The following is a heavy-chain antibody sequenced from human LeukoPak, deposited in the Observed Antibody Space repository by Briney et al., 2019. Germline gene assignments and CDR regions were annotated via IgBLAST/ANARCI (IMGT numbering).Heavy chain of an antibody. Sequence: PGGSLRLSCAASGFTFSSYEMNWVRQAPGKGLEWVSYISSSGSTIYYADSVKGRFTISRDNAKNSLYLQMNSLRAEDTAVYYCARTMTDIVATIYDYWGQGTLVTVSS. V-gene: IGHV3-48*03. CDR1: GFTFSSYE. J-gene: IGHJ4*02. D-gene: IGHD5-12*01. CDR3: ARTMTDIVATIYDY. CDR2: ISSSGSTI.